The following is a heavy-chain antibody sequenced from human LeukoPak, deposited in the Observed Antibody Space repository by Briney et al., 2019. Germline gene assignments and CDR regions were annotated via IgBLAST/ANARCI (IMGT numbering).Heavy chain of an antibody. CDR2: IYTNGWT. J-gene: IGHJ5*02. V-gene: IGHV4-61*02. D-gene: IGHD6-19*01. Sequence: SETPSLTCTVSGGSITGDLYYWTWIRQPAGKGLEWIGRIYTNGWTDYNPSLRGRVTMSVDTSKNQFSLKLTSVIAADTAFYYCARGSGWNAFDPWGQGTLITVSP. CDR1: GGSITGDLYY. CDR3: ARGSGWNAFDP.